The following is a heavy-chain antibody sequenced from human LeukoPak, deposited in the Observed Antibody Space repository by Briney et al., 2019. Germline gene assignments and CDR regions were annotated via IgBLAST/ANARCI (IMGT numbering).Heavy chain of an antibody. CDR1: GFTFDDYA. Sequence: GGSLRLSCAASGFTFDDYAMHWVRQAPGKGLEWVSGISWNSGSIGYVDSLKGRFTISRDNAKNSLYLQMNSLRAEDTAVYYCVKDNRRYCTNGVCYGSWGMDVWGQGTTVTVSS. V-gene: IGHV3-9*01. D-gene: IGHD2-8*01. J-gene: IGHJ6*02. CDR3: VKDNRRYCTNGVCYGSWGMDV. CDR2: ISWNSGSI.